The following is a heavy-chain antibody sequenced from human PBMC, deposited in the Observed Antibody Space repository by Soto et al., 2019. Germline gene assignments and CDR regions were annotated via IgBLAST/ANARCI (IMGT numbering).Heavy chain of an antibody. V-gene: IGHV1-18*04. D-gene: IGHD3-16*02. CDR3: ARVMITFGGVIAHGAFDI. CDR1: GYTFTSYG. J-gene: IGHJ3*02. Sequence: ASVKVSCKASGYTFTSYGISWVRRAPGQGLEWMGWISAYNGNTNYAQKLQGRVTMTTDTSTSTAYMELRSLRSDDTAVYYCARVMITFGGVIAHGAFDIWGQGTMVTVSS. CDR2: ISAYNGNT.